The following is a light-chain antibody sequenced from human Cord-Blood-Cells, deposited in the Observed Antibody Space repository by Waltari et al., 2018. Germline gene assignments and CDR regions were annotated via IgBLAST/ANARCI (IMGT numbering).Light chain of an antibody. Sequence: QSVLTQPPSASGTPGPRVTIPCSGSSSNTGSNYVYWYQQLPGTAPKLLIYRNNQRPSGVPDRFSGSKSGTSASLAISGLRSEDEADYYCAAWDDSLRVFGGGTKLTVL. V-gene: IGLV1-47*01. J-gene: IGLJ2*01. CDR3: AAWDDSLRV. CDR2: RNN. CDR1: SSNTGSNY.